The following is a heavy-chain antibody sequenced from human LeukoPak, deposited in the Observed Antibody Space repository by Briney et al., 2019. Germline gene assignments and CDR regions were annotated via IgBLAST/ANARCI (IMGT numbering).Heavy chain of an antibody. CDR3: AKEGYSYGHTAPDY. CDR1: GFTFTSYA. CDR2: ISDSGGST. D-gene: IGHD5-18*01. J-gene: IGHJ4*02. V-gene: IGHV3-23*01. Sequence: PGGSLRLSCAASGFTFTSYATSWVRQAPGMGLEWVSAISDSGGSTYYADSVKGRFTISRDNSKNTLYLQMNSLRAEDTALYYCAKEGYSYGHTAPDYWGQGTLVTVSS.